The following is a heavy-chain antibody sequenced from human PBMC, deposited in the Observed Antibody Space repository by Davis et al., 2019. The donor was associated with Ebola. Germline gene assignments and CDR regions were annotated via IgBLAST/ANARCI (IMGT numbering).Heavy chain of an antibody. CDR3: AKDPISGWYHDY. V-gene: IGHV3-43*01. J-gene: IGHJ4*02. D-gene: IGHD6-19*01. CDR2: ISWDGGGT. Sequence: GESLKISCAASGFTFDDYTMHWVRQAPGKGLEWVSLISWDGGGTYYADSVKGRFTISRDNSKNTLYLQMNSLRAEDTAVYYCAKDPISGWYHDYWGQGTLVTVSS. CDR1: GFTFDDYT.